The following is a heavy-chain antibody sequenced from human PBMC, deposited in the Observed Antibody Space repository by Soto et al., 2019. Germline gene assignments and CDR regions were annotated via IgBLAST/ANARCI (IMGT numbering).Heavy chain of an antibody. CDR1: GGSISSGGYY. D-gene: IGHD3-22*01. Sequence: SETMSLTSTVSGGSISSGGYYWSWISQHPGKGLEWIGYIYYSGSTYYNPSLKSRVTISVDTSKNQFSLKLSSVTAADTAVYYCARDTRITYYYDSSGYSFFDYWGRGTLVTVSS. CDR3: ARDTRITYYYDSSGYSFFDY. CDR2: IYYSGST. V-gene: IGHV4-31*03. J-gene: IGHJ4*02.